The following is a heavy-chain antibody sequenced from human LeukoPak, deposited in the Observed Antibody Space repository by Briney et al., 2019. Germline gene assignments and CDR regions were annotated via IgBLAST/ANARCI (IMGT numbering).Heavy chain of an antibody. J-gene: IGHJ4*02. CDR2: IKEDGREK. CDR1: GFRFSDYW. V-gene: IGHV3-7*01. Sequence: GGSLRLSCEASGFRFSDYWMTWVRQAPGKGLEWVANIKEDGREKYYVDSVKGRFTLSKDNAKNSVYLQMNSLGAEDTAVYYCARGWGEKGYCRGGTCNNPQFDYWGQGVLVSVSS. CDR3: ARGWGEKGYCRGGTCNNPQFDY. D-gene: IGHD2-15*01.